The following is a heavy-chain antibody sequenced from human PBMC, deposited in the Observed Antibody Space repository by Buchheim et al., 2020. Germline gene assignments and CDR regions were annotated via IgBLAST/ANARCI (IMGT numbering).Heavy chain of an antibody. D-gene: IGHD3-10*01. CDR2: IYPSGST. CDR1: GGSISRGSYY. V-gene: IGHV4-61*02. Sequence: QVQLQESGPGLVKPSQPLSLTCTVSGGSISRGSYYWTWIRQPAGKGLEWIGRIYPSGSTNYNPSLKSRATISVDTSTNQTSLKLSSVAAADTAMYYCARGSPMVFWGQGTL. J-gene: IGHJ4*02. CDR3: ARGSPMVF.